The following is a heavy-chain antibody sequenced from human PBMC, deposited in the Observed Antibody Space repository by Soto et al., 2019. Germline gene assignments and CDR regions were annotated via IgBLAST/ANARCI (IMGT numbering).Heavy chain of an antibody. CDR2: INPKSGGT. D-gene: IGHD2-8*01. V-gene: IGHV1-2*04. CDR1: GYSFTDYH. J-gene: IGHJ6*02. Sequence: ASVKVSCKASGYSFTDYHIHWVRQAPGQGLEWLGRINPKSGGTSTAQKFQGWVTMTTDTSISTASMELTRLTSDGTAIYYCARGDSTDCSNGVCSFFYNHDMDVWGQGTTVTVSS. CDR3: ARGDSTDCSNGVCSFFYNHDMDV.